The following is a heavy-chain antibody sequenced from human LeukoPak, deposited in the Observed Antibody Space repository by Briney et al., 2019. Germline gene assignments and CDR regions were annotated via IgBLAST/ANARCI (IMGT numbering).Heavy chain of an antibody. J-gene: IGHJ5*02. CDR2: ISYDGSNK. CDR1: GFTFSSYG. Sequence: GGSLRLSCAASGFTFSSYGMHRVRQAPGKGLEWVAVISYDGSNKYYADSVKGRFTISRDNSKNTLYLQMNSLRAEDTAVYYCARDWPENLISSSVRDWFDPWGQGTLVTVSS. D-gene: IGHD6-6*01. V-gene: IGHV3-33*01. CDR3: ARDWPENLISSSVRDWFDP.